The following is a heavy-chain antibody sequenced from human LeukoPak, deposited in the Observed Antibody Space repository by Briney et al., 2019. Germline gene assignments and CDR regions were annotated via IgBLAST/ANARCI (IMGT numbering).Heavy chain of an antibody. J-gene: IGHJ4*02. V-gene: IGHV1-69*05. CDR2: IIPIFGTA. CDR1: GGTFSSYA. Sequence: SVKVSCKASGGTFSSYAISWVRQAPGQGLEWMGRIIPIFGTANYAQKFQGRVTITTDESTSTAYMELSSLRSEDTAVYYCASDPPEEIFGVVVWGQGTLVTASS. D-gene: IGHD3-3*01. CDR3: ASDPPEEIFGVVV.